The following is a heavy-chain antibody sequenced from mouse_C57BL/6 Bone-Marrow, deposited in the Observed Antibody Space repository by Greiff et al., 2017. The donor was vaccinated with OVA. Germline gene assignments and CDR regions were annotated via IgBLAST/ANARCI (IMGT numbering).Heavy chain of an antibody. V-gene: IGHV5-15*01. CDR1: GFTFSDYG. CDR2: ISNLAYSI. CDR3: ARLGYFEV. J-gene: IGHJ1*03. Sequence: EVQGVESGGGLVQPGGSLKLSCATSGFTFSDYGMAWVRQAPRKGPEWVAFISNLAYSIYYADTVTGRFTISRENAKNTLYLEMSSLRSEDTAMYYCARLGYFEVWGTGTTVTVSS.